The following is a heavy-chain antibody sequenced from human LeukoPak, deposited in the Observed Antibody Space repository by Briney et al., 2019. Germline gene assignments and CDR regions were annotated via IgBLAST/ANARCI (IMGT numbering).Heavy chain of an antibody. V-gene: IGHV3-30*03. CDR1: GFTFSSYG. D-gene: IGHD4-17*01. CDR3: AREFHEVKSATVTTPDY. CDR2: ISYDGSNK. J-gene: IGHJ4*02. Sequence: PGGSLRLSCAASGFTFSSYGMHWVRQAPGKGLEWVAVISYDGSNKYYADSVKGRFTISRDNSKNTLYLQMNSLRAEDTAVYYCAREFHEVKSATVTTPDYWGQGTLVTVSS.